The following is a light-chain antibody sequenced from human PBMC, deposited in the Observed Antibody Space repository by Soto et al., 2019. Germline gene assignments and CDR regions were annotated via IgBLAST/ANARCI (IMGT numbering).Light chain of an antibody. J-gene: IGLJ1*01. Sequence: QSLLTQPPSASGTPGQRITISCSGSSSDIGTNYVYWYQQLPGTAPKLLIYRNNQRPSGVPDRFSGSKSGTSASLAISGLRSEDEADYHCAAWDDSLSGFYVFGTGTKVTVL. CDR1: SSDIGTNY. CDR2: RNN. V-gene: IGLV1-47*01. CDR3: AAWDDSLSGFYV.